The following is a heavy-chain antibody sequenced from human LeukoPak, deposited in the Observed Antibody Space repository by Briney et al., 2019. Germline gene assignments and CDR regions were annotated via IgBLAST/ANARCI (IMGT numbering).Heavy chain of an antibody. J-gene: IGHJ3*02. Sequence: GGSLRLSCAASGFTFRSYAMSWVRLAPGKGLEWVSATTGSGGSTYYADSVKGRFTISRDNSKNTLYLQMNSLRAEDTAVYYCAKDLTWELDAFDIWGQGTMVTVSS. CDR3: AKDLTWELDAFDI. D-gene: IGHD1-26*01. CDR1: GFTFRSYA. CDR2: TTGSGGST. V-gene: IGHV3-23*01.